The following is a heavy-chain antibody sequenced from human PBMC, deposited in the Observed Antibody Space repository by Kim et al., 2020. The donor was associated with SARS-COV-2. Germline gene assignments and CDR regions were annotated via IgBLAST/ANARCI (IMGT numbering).Heavy chain of an antibody. D-gene: IGHD3-10*01. CDR2: INAGNGNT. V-gene: IGHV1-3*01. CDR1: GYTFTSYA. CDR3: ARVRPLLASGSYNSLPYYFDY. Sequence: ASVKVSCKASGYTFTSYAMHWVRQAPGQRLEWMGWINAGNGNTKYSQKFQGRVTITRDTSASTAYMELSSLRSEDTAVYYCARVRPLLASGSYNSLPYYFDYWGQGTLVTVSS. J-gene: IGHJ4*02.